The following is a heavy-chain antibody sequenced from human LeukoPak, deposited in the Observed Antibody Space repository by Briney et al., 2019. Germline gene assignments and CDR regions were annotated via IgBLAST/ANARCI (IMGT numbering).Heavy chain of an antibody. D-gene: IGHD6-13*01. CDR3: ARLSSSWYQDWYFDL. CDR1: GGSISSYD. J-gene: IGHJ2*01. V-gene: IGHV4-4*07. Sequence: PSETLSLTCTVSGGSISSYDWSWIRQPAGKGLEWIVRIYTRGSTNYNPSLKSRVSMSVDTSKKQFSLKLSSVTAADTAVYYCARLSSSWYQDWYFDLWGRGTLVTVSS. CDR2: IYTRGST.